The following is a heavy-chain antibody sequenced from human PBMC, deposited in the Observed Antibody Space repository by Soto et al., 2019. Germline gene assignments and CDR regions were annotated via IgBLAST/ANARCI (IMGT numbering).Heavy chain of an antibody. Sequence: QVQLVESGGGVVQPGRSLRLSCAASGFTFSSYGMHWVRQAPGKGLEWVAVISYDGSNKYYADSVKGRFTISRDNSKNTLYLQMNSLRAEDTAVYYCATRVDKDSYGYVADYCGQGTLVTVSS. V-gene: IGHV3-30*03. CDR3: ATRVDKDSYGYVADY. J-gene: IGHJ4*02. CDR2: ISYDGSNK. D-gene: IGHD5-18*01. CDR1: GFTFSSYG.